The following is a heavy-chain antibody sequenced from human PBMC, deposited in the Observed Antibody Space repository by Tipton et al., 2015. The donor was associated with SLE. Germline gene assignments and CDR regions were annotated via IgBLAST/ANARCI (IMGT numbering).Heavy chain of an antibody. CDR3: ARSGDYSGIYYYGFDV. V-gene: IGHV4-59*01. D-gene: IGHD4-11*01. Sequence: TLSLTCTVSGGSISSYYWSWIRQPPGKGLEWIGDASYSGRPNSNPSLKSRVTVSVDTSQNQFSLRLTSVTAADTAVYYCARSGDYSGIYYYGFDVWGQGTTVTVSS. CDR1: GGSISSYY. J-gene: IGHJ6*02. CDR2: ASYSGRP.